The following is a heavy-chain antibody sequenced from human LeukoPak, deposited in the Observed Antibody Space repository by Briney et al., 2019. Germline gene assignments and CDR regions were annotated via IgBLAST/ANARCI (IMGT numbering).Heavy chain of an antibody. V-gene: IGHV1-46*01. CDR3: ARMDGTIFGVVIPYYFDY. D-gene: IGHD3-3*01. CDR2: INPSGGST. CDR1: GYTFTSYY. J-gene: IGHJ4*02. Sequence: ASVKVSCKASGYTFTSYYMHWVRQAPGQGLEWMGIINPSGGSTSYAQKFQGRVTMTRDTSISTAYMELSRLRSDDTAVYYCARMDGTIFGVVIPYYFDYWGQGTLVTVSS.